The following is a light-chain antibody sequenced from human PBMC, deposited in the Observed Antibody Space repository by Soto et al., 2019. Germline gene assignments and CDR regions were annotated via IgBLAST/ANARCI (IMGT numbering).Light chain of an antibody. CDR3: SSYTGGNPYYV. V-gene: IGLV2-8*01. CDR1: SSDVGGYDY. Sequence: QSALTQPPCASGSPGQSVTISCTGTSSDVGGYDYVSWYQQHPGKAPKLMMYEVTIRPSGGSDRVSGSKSGNKASLTVSGLQAEDEADYYCSSYTGGNPYYVLGNGTKVTVL. J-gene: IGLJ1*01. CDR2: EVT.